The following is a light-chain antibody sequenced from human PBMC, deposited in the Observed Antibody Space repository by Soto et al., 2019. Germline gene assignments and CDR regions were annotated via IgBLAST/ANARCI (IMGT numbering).Light chain of an antibody. CDR1: QTVSSRF. J-gene: IGKJ4*01. CDR3: QQYATSPLT. Sequence: EIVLTQPPGTLSLSPGERATLSCRAGQTVSSRFLAWYQQKPGQAPRLLIYGALSRATGIPDRFSGSGSGTDFTLTISRLEPEDFALYYCQQYATSPLTFGGGTKVDIK. V-gene: IGKV3-20*01. CDR2: GAL.